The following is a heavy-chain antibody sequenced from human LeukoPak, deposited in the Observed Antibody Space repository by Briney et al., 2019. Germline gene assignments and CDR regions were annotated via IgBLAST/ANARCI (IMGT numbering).Heavy chain of an antibody. CDR2: IYYSGST. V-gene: IGHV4-59*06. CDR3: ARGRPSEYYYDSSGSDLDY. Sequence: SETLSLTCTVSGGSISSYYWSWIRQHPGKGLEWIGHIYYSGSTYYNPSLKSRVTISVDTSKNQFSLKLSSVTAADTAVYYCARGRPSEYYYDSSGSDLDYWGQGTLVTVSS. D-gene: IGHD3-22*01. CDR1: GGSISSYY. J-gene: IGHJ4*02.